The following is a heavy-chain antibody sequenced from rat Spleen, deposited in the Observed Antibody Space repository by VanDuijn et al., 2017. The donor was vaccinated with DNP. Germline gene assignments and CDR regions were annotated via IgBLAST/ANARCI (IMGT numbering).Heavy chain of an antibody. CDR2: INTAGST. V-gene: IGHV3-3*01. CDR1: GYSITSSHR. CDR3: ARTGYYYDGWGYFDY. D-gene: IGHD1-12*03. J-gene: IGHJ2*01. Sequence: EVQLQESGPGLVKPSQSLSLTCSVTGYSITSSHRWNWIRKFPGNKLEWMGYINTAGSTNYNPSLKSRISITRDTSKNQFFLQVNSVTTEDTATYYCARTGYYYDGWGYFDYWGQGVMVTVSS.